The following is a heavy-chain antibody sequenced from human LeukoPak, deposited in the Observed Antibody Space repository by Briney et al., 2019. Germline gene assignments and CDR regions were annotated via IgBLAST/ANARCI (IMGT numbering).Heavy chain of an antibody. J-gene: IGHJ3*02. Sequence: SSETLSLTCTVPGGSISRYNWCWIRQTPGEGLEWIWYIYYSGSTNYNPSLKSRVTISIDASNQQIPFNLRSVTAEDTTRYCCARPPFDAFDIWGQGTMVTVSS. CDR2: IYYSGST. CDR1: GGSISRYN. CDR3: ARPPFDAFDI. V-gene: IGHV4-59*08.